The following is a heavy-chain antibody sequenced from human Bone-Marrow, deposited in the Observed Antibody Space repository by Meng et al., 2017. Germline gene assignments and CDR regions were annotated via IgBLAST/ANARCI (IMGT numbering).Heavy chain of an antibody. D-gene: IGHD4-17*01. J-gene: IGHJ1*01. CDR2: INAGNGNT. CDR1: GYTFTSYA. CDR3: ARDLDGDYGEYFQH. V-gene: IGHV1-3*01. Sequence: HGQLVHSGAEVKKHGASVKVSCKASGYTFTSYAMHWVRQAPGQRLEWMGWINAGNGNTKYSQKFQGRVTITRDTSASTAYMELSSLRSEDTAVYYCARDLDGDYGEYFQHWGQGTLVTVSS.